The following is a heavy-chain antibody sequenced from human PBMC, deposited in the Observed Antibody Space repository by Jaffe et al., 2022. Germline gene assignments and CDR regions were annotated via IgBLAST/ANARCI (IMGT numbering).Heavy chain of an antibody. J-gene: IGHJ4*02. CDR1: GFTFSSYG. CDR3: AKDRGYYYGSGCDY. V-gene: IGHV3-30*02. Sequence: QVQLVESGGGVVQPGGSLRLSCAASGFTFSSYGMHWVRQAPGKGLEWVAFIRYDGSNKYYADSVKGRFTISRDNSKNTLYLQMNSLRAEDTAVYYCAKDRGYYYGSGCDYWGQGTLVTVSS. CDR2: IRYDGSNK. D-gene: IGHD3-10*01.